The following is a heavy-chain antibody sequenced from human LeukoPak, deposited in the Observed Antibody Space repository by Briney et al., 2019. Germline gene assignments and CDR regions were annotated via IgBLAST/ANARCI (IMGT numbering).Heavy chain of an antibody. CDR3: EREHGGNSGFDP. D-gene: IGHD4-23*01. V-gene: IGHV1-2*02. Sequence: GASVKVSCKSSGYAFTGYYMHWVRQAPGQGLEWMGWMNANSGDTVYTQKFQGRVTMTRDTSINTAYMELSRLRSDDTAVYYCEREHGGNSGFDPWGQGALVTVSS. CDR1: GYAFTGYY. J-gene: IGHJ5*02. CDR2: MNANSGDT.